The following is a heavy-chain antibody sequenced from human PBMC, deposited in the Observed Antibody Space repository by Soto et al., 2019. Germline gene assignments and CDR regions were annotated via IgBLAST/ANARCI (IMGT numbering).Heavy chain of an antibody. CDR3: IVRYPYYFDY. D-gene: IGHD2-21*01. CDR2: INSKTDGGTT. CDR1: GFTFSNAW. Sequence: EVQLVESGGGLVKPGGSLRLSCAASGFTFSNAWMNWVRQAPGKGLEWVGRINSKTDGGTTDYAAPVKGRFTISRDDSKNTLYLQMNSLTTEDTAVYYCIVRYPYYFDYWGQGTLVTASS. V-gene: IGHV3-15*07. J-gene: IGHJ4*02.